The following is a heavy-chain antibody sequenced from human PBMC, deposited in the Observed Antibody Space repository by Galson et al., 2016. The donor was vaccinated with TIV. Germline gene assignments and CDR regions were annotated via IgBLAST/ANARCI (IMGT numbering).Heavy chain of an antibody. CDR1: GYSISSGYY. D-gene: IGHD4-11*01. CDR2: IDHSGIT. CDR3: MGEGSTVTMHHYFGMDV. Sequence: SETLSLTCAVSGYSISSGYYWGWVRQPPGKGLEWIGSIDHSGITYSKPSLKSRLTMSVDTSTNLFSLKLTSVTAADTAIYYCMGEGSTVTMHHYFGMDVWGQGTTVIVSS. V-gene: IGHV4-38-2*02. J-gene: IGHJ6*02.